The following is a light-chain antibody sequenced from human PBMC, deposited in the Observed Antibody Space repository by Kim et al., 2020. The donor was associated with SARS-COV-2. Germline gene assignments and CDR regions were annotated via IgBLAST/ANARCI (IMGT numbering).Light chain of an antibody. CDR1: KLGDKY. Sequence: SVSPGQTASITCAGDKLGDKYACWYQQKTGQSPVLVIYQDSKRPSGIPERFSGSNSGNTATLTISGTQAMDEADYHCQAWDSSTEVFGGGTHLTVL. CDR2: QDS. CDR3: QAWDSSTEV. J-gene: IGLJ2*01. V-gene: IGLV3-1*01.